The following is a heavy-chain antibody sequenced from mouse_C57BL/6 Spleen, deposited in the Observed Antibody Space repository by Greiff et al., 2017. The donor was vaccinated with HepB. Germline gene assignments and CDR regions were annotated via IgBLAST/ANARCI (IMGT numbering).Heavy chain of an antibody. CDR3: TRDKLTGTDYDAMDY. D-gene: IGHD4-1*01. V-gene: IGHV5-9-1*02. CDR1: GFTFSSYP. CDR2: ISSGGDYI. Sequence: EVNLVESGEGLVKPGGSLKLSCAASGFTFSSYPMSWVRQTPGKRLEWVAYISSGGDYIYYADTLKGRFTISRDNARNTLYLQMSSLKSEDTAMYYGTRDKLTGTDYDAMDYWGQGTSVTVSS. J-gene: IGHJ4*01.